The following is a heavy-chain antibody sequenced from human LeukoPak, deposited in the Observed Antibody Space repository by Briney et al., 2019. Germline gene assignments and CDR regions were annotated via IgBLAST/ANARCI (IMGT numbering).Heavy chain of an antibody. CDR2: IYSGGST. CDR3: ARVAIGDYFDY. J-gene: IGHJ4*02. CDR1: GFTVSSNY. D-gene: IGHD3-10*01. V-gene: IGHV3-53*01. Sequence: TGGSLRPSCAASGFTVSSNYMSWVRQAPGKGLEWVSVIYSGGSTYYADSVKGRFTISRDNSKNTLYLQMNSLRAEDTAVYYCARVAIGDYFDYWGQGTLVTVSS.